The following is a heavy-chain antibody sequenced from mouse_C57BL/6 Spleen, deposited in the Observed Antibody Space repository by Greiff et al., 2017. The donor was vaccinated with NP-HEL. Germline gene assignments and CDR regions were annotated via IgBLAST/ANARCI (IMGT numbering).Heavy chain of an antibody. CDR3: TRATISSGWFAY. D-gene: IGHD1-1*01. V-gene: IGHV5-9-1*02. CDR1: GFTFSSYA. J-gene: IGHJ3*01. CDR2: ISSGGDYI. Sequence: EVQRVESGEGLVKPGGSLKLSCAASGFTFSSYAMSWVRQTPEKRLEWVGYISSGGDYIYYADTVKGRVTISRDNARNTLYLQMRSLKSEDTAMYYCTRATISSGWFAYWGQGTLVTVSA.